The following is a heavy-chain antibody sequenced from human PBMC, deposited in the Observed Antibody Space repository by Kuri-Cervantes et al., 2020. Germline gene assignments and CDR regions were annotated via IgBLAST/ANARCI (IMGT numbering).Heavy chain of an antibody. V-gene: IGHV1-69*05. D-gene: IGHD3-22*01. CDR1: GGTLSSYA. Sequence: SVKVSCKASGGTLSSYAITWVRQAPGQGLEWMGGIIPLFGTPNYAQKFQGRVTITRDEFTSTAYMGLNSLISEDTAVYYCARGHYGSSGPPLDIWGQGTMVTVSS. J-gene: IGHJ3*02. CDR3: ARGHYGSSGPPLDI. CDR2: IIPLFGTP.